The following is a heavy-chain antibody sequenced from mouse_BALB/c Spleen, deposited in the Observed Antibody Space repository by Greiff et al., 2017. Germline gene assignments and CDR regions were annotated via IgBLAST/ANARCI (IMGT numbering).Heavy chain of an antibody. V-gene: IGHV3-2*02. Sequence: VQLQQSGPGLVKPSQSLSLTCTVTGYSITSDYAWNWIRQFPGNKLEWMGYISYSGSTSYNPSLKSRISITRDTSKNQFFLQLNSVTTEDTATYYCARGGLLRGFDYWGQGTTLTVSS. J-gene: IGHJ2*01. CDR3: ARGGLLRGFDY. CDR1: GYSITSDYA. D-gene: IGHD1-1*01. CDR2: ISYSGST.